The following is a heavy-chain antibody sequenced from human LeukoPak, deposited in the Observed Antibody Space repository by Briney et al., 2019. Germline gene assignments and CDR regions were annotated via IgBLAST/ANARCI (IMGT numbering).Heavy chain of an antibody. CDR2: ISSSSSYI. D-gene: IGHD3-9*01. CDR3: AIYILTGYYTDC. J-gene: IGHJ4*02. CDR1: GFTFSSYS. Sequence: GGSLRLSCAASGFTFSSYSMNWVRQAPGKGLEWVSSISSSSSYIYYADSVKGRFTISRDNAKNSLYLQMNSLRAEDTAVYYCAIYILTGYYTDCWGQGTLVTVSS. V-gene: IGHV3-21*01.